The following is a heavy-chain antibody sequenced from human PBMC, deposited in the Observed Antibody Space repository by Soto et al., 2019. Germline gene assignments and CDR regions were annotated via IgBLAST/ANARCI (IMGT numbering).Heavy chain of an antibody. Sequence: SVKVSCKASGGTFNKYAIDWVRQAPGQGLEWMGGITPLFGTPNYAQRFQGRVTISADEVTSTAYMELRSLRSDGTGVYYCARQFDYDTSGYYYAYWGQGTLVTVSS. V-gene: IGHV1-69*13. D-gene: IGHD3-22*01. CDR1: GGTFNKYA. CDR3: ARQFDYDTSGYYYAY. J-gene: IGHJ4*02. CDR2: ITPLFGTP.